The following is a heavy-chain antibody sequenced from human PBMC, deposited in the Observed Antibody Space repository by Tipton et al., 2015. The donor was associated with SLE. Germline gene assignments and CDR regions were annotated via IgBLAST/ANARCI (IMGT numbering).Heavy chain of an antibody. J-gene: IGHJ4*02. V-gene: IGHV1-2*02. D-gene: IGHD3/OR15-3a*01. CDR3: AAGDWDLFEF. Sequence: QVQPVQSGAEVKKPGASVKVSCNTSGYTFTDYYMHWVRQAPGQGLEWLGWINLNSAGTNYAQRFQDRVTMTRDTSINTAFMDLSGLRSDDTAVYFCAAGDWDLFEFWGQGTLITVST. CDR1: GYTFTDYY. CDR2: INLNSAGT.